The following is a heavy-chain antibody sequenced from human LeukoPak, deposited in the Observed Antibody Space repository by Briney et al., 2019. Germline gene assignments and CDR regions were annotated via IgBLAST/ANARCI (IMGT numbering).Heavy chain of an antibody. CDR3: ARGSSGWYDFDY. CDR2: IKHDGSDK. J-gene: IGHJ4*02. CDR1: GFTFSNYW. Sequence: GGSLRLSCAASGFTFSNYWMSWVRQAPGKGLEWVANIKHDGSDKYYLDSVKGRFTLSRDNAKNSLYLQMNSLRAEDTAVYYCARGSSGWYDFDYWGQGTLVTVSS. V-gene: IGHV3-7*01. D-gene: IGHD6-19*01.